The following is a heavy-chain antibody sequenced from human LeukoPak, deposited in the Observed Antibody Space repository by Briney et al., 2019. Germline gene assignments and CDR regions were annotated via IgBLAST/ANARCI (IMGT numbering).Heavy chain of an antibody. Sequence: NAGNGNTKYSQKFQGRVTITRDTSASTAYMELSSLRSEDTAVYYCARAVAPTYYYYYGMDVWGQGTTVTVSS. D-gene: IGHD2-15*01. CDR3: ARAVAPTYYYYYGMDV. V-gene: IGHV1-3*01. J-gene: IGHJ6*02. CDR2: NAGNGNT.